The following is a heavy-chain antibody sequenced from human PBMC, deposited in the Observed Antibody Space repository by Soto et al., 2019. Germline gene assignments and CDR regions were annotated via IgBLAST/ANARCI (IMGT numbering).Heavy chain of an antibody. CDR2: IYYSGST. V-gene: IGHV4-30-4*01. CDR3: ARDEPRYDFWSGYYRPARGSHGMDV. J-gene: IGHJ6*02. Sequence: SETLSLTCTVSGGSISSGDYYWSWIRQPPGKGLEWIGYIYYSGSTYYNPSLKSRVTISVDTSKNQFSLKLSSVTAADTAVYYCARDEPRYDFWSGYYRPARGSHGMDVWGPGTTVTVSS. CDR1: GGSISSGDYY. D-gene: IGHD3-3*01.